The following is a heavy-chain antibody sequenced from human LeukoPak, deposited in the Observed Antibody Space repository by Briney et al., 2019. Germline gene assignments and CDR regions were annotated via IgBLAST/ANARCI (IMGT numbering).Heavy chain of an antibody. J-gene: IGHJ4*02. CDR1: GYTFTNHA. CDR3: ARRFWNRGTWGPYYFDY. CDR2: INAGNGNT. Sequence: ASVKVSCKASGYTFTNHAMQWVRQAPGQRLEWMGWINAGNGNTKYSQNFQGRFIITRDTSAGTVYMDLSSLRSEDTAVYYCARRFWNRGTWGPYYFDYWGQGTLVTVSS. D-gene: IGHD3-3*01. V-gene: IGHV1-3*01.